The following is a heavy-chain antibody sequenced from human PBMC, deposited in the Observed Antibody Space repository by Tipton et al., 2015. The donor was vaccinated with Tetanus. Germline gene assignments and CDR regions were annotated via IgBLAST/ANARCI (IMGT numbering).Heavy chain of an antibody. Sequence: TLSLTCTVSGGSISSYYWSWIRQPPGKGLEWIGYIYYSGSTNYNPSLKSRVTISVDTSKNQFSLKLSSVTAADTAVYYCARDRHDCRGGNCYQDWFDPWGQGTLVTVSS. V-gene: IGHV4-59*01. CDR2: IYYSGST. CDR3: ARDRHDCRGGNCYQDWFDP. J-gene: IGHJ5*02. CDR1: GGSISSYY. D-gene: IGHD2-15*01.